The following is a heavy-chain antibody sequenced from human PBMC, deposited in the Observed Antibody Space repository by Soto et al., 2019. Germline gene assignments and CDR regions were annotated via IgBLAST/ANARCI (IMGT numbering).Heavy chain of an antibody. V-gene: IGHV1-18*01. J-gene: IGHJ4*02. CDR2: ISAYNGKT. D-gene: IGHD3-3*01. CDR3: ARWEGSGYQYYFDY. Sequence: QVQLVQSGAEVKKPGASVKVSCKASGYTFTSYGISWVRQAPGQGLERMGWISAYNGKTNHAQKLKGRVTMTTDTSTRTAYRELGSLISDDTAVYDCARWEGSGYQYYFDYWGQGTLVTVSS. CDR1: GYTFTSYG.